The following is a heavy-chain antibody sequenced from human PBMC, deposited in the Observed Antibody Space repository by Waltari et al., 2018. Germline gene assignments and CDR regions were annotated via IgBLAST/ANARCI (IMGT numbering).Heavy chain of an antibody. J-gene: IGHJ4*02. CDR2: IYYGGST. CDR1: GGSFSSSSSY. Sequence: QLQLQVSCPGLVKPPETLSLTCTVSGGSFSSSSSYWGWIRQPPGKGLAWIGSIYYGGSTYYNPSLKSRVTIFVDTSKNQFSLKLSSVTAADTAVYYCARLYGDNYADFDYWGQGTLVTVSS. CDR3: ARLYGDNYADFDY. V-gene: IGHV4-39*01. D-gene: IGHD4-17*01.